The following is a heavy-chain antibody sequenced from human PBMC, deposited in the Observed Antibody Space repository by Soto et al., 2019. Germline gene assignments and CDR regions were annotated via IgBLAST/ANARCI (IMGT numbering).Heavy chain of an antibody. CDR3: ARDDGDYVFD. CDR1: GGSISSYY. V-gene: IGHV4-59*01. CDR2: IYYSGST. D-gene: IGHD4-17*01. Sequence: SETLSLTCTVSGGSISSYYWSWIRQPPGKGLEWIGYIYYSGSTNYNPSLKSRVTISVDTSKNQFSLKLSSVTAADTAVYYCARDDGDYVFDWGKGTLVTVAS. J-gene: IGHJ4*02.